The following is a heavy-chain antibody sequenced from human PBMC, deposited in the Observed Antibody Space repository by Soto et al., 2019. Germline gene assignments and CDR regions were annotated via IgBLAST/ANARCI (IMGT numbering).Heavy chain of an antibody. CDR3: ARDGTTDY. D-gene: IGHD1-1*01. CDR2: INPNSGGT. J-gene: IGHJ4*02. V-gene: IGHV1-2*02. CDR1: GGTFSSYA. Sequence: QVQLVQSGAEVKKPGSSVKVSCKASGGTFSSYAISWVRQAPGQGLEWMGGINPNSGGTNYAQKFQGRVTMTRDTSISTAYMELSRLRSDDTAVYYCARDGTTDYWGQGTLVTVSS.